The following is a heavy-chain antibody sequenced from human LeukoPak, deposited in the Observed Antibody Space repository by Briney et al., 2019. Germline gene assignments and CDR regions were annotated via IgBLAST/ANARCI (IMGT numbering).Heavy chain of an antibody. Sequence: GWSLRLSCAASGLTFSRYEMNWVRQAPGKGLAWVSYISSSCSTIYYADSVKSRFSISGDNAKSPLYLLMNSVRAEDTAVYYCARHTRPGCSGYENAFDIWGQGTMVTVS. CDR1: GLTFSRYE. D-gene: IGHD5-12*01. CDR2: ISSSCSTI. J-gene: IGHJ3*02. V-gene: IGHV3-48*03. CDR3: ARHTRPGCSGYENAFDI.